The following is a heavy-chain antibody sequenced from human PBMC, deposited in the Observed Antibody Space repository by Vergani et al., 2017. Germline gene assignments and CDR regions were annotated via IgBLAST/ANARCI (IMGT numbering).Heavy chain of an antibody. Sequence: EVQLLESGGGLVQPGGSLRLSCAASGFTFGDYAMSWFRQAPGKGLEWVGFIRSKAYGGTTEYAASVKGRFTISRDDSKSIAYLQMNSLRAEDTAVYYCAKDLRRLVPLNPVTTSGSDYWGQGTLVTVSS. CDR3: AKDLRRLVPLNPVTTSGSDY. V-gene: IGHV3-49*03. J-gene: IGHJ4*02. CDR2: IRSKAYGGTT. CDR1: GFTFGDYA. D-gene: IGHD4-17*01.